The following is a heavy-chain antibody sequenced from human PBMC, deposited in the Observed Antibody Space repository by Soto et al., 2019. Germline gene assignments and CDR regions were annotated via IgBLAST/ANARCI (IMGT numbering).Heavy chain of an antibody. J-gene: IGHJ4*02. V-gene: IGHV4-59*08. Sequence: SETLSLTCAVYVGSIGTYYWSWIRQPPGKGLEWIGYIYYRGNTNYNPSLKSRVTISLDTPKNQFSLKLSSVTAADTAVYYCARHPGYYDILTGYTTYYFDYWGQGILVTVSS. CDR2: IYYRGNT. CDR3: ARHPGYYDILTGYTTYYFDY. D-gene: IGHD3-9*01. CDR1: VGSIGTYY.